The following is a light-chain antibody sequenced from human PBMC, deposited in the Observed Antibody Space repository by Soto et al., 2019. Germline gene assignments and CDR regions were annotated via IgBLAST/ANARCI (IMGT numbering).Light chain of an antibody. V-gene: IGKV3-20*01. Sequence: EIVLTQSPGTLSLSPGERATLSCRASQSVSNSYLAWYQQQPGQAPRLLIYGAFRRATGIPHRFSGSGSGTDFTLTISRLEPEDFAVYYCQQYGSSRFTFGPGTKVDIK. CDR1: QSVSNSY. J-gene: IGKJ3*01. CDR2: GAF. CDR3: QQYGSSRFT.